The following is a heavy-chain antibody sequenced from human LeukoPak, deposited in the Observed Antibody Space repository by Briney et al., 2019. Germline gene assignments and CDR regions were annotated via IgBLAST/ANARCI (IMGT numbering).Heavy chain of an antibody. CDR3: ARDLAIAAAGTERAPDY. J-gene: IGHJ4*02. D-gene: IGHD6-13*01. CDR2: ISSSSSYI. CDR1: GFTFSSYS. Sequence: AGGSLRLSCAASGFTFSSYSMTWVRQAPGKGLEWVSSISSSSSYICYADSVKGRFTISRDNAKNSLYLQMNSLRAEDTAVYYCARDLAIAAAGTERAPDYWGQGTLVTVSS. V-gene: IGHV3-21*01.